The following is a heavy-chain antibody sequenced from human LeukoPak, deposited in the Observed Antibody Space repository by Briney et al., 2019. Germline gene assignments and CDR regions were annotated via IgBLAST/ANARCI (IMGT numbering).Heavy chain of an antibody. CDR3: AKGYSSSWYGRNFDY. CDR1: GESFRDYN. V-gene: IGHV4-34*01. CDR2: INHSGST. D-gene: IGHD6-13*01. Sequence: SETLSLTCGVYGESFRDYNWTWIRQPPGKGLEWIGEINHSGSTNYNPSLKSRVTISVDTSKNQFSLKLSSVTAADTAVYYCAKGYSSSWYGRNFDYWGQGTLVTVSS. J-gene: IGHJ4*02.